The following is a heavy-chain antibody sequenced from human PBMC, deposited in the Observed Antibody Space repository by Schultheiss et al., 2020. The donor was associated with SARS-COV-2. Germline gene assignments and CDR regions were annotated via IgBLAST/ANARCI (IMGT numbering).Heavy chain of an antibody. J-gene: IGHJ5*02. CDR3: ARTYGSGSYSSFSP. V-gene: IGHV1-24*01. CDR2: FDPEDGET. Sequence: ASVKVSCKVSGYTLTELSMHWVRQAPGKGLEWMGGFDPEDGETIYAQKFQGRVTMTEDTSTDTAYMELSSLRSEDTAVYYCARTYGSGSYSSFSPWGQGTLVTVSS. D-gene: IGHD3-10*01. CDR1: GYTLTELS.